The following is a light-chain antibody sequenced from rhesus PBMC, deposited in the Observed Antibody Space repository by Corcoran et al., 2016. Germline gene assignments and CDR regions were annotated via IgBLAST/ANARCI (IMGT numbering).Light chain of an antibody. CDR1: QGISNW. CDR3: QQHNSNPIT. J-gene: IGKJ3*01. V-gene: IGKV1-33*02. CDR2: AAS. Sequence: DIQMTQSPSSLSVSVGDRVTITCQASQGISNWLAWYQQKPGKAPKLLIYAASSLQSGVPSRFSGSGSGTELPLTISSLQPEDFATYSCQQHNSNPITFGPGTKLDFK.